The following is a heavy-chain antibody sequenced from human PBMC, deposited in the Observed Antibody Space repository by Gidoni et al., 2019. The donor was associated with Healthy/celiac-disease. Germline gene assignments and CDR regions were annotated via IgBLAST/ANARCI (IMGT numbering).Heavy chain of an antibody. V-gene: IGHV1-69*01. CDR2: IIPSFGTA. Sequence: QVQLVQSGAEAKKHGSSVKVSCKASGGTFSSYAISWVRQAPGQGLEWMGGIIPSFGTANYAQKFQGRVTITADESTSTAYMELSSLRSEDTAVYYCAIVGPGYGGNSPFDYWGQGTLVTVSS. D-gene: IGHD4-17*01. CDR1: GGTFSSYA. J-gene: IGHJ4*02. CDR3: AIVGPGYGGNSPFDY.